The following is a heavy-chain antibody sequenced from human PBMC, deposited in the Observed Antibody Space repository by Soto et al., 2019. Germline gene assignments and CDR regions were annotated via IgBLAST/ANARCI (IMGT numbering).Heavy chain of an antibody. D-gene: IGHD3-16*01. CDR1: GGTFSSHA. J-gene: IGHJ6*02. CDR3: ARGDDLDYYYAMDV. CDR2: IVPMFGTA. Sequence: QVQLVPSGAEVKKPGSSVKVSCKASGGTFSSHAISWVRQAPGQGLEWMGGIVPMFGTANYAQKFQGRVTTTADKSTNTAYMELSSLTSDDTAVYYCARGDDLDYYYAMDVWGQGTTVTVSS. V-gene: IGHV1-69*06.